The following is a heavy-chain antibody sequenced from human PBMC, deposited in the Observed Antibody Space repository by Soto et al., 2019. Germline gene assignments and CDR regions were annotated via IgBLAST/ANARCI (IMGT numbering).Heavy chain of an antibody. CDR2: ISSSGST. V-gene: IGHV4-4*07. CDR1: GGSMSRYF. J-gene: IGHJ6*02. Sequence: QVQLQESGPGLVKPSETLSLTCNVSGGSMSRYFWCWIRQPAGQGLEWIGRISSSGSTTYNPSLKSLVTMSIDTSKNQFSLKLSSVTAADTAVYFCTRVKTVDYYGMGVWGQGTTVTVSS. CDR3: TRVKTVDYYGMGV.